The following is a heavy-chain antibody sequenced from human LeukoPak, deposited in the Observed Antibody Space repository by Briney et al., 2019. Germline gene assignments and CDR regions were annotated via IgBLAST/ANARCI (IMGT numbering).Heavy chain of an antibody. CDR3: ARHGGGGESYPRVFDY. V-gene: IGHV4-59*08. D-gene: IGHD1-26*01. CDR1: GGSISPYY. CDR2: IYYSGST. J-gene: IGHJ4*02. Sequence: SETLSLTCTVSGGSISPYYWSWIRQPPGKGLQWIGYIYYSGSTNYNPSLKSRVTISVDTSKNQFSLKLSSVTAADTAVYYCARHGGGGESYPRVFDYWGRGTLVTVSS.